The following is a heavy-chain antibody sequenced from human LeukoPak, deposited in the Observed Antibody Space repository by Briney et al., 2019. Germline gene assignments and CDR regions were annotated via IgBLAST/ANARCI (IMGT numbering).Heavy chain of an antibody. CDR1: GYTFTGYY. Sequence: ASVKVSCKASGYTFTGYYIHWVRQAPGQGLEWMGWINPISGATNFAQKFQDRVTMTRDTSISTAYMELTRLRSDDTAVYYCARGRSSGWYGSHYYMDVWGKGTTVTVSS. CDR2: INPISGAT. CDR3: ARGRSSGWYGSHYYMDV. J-gene: IGHJ6*03. V-gene: IGHV1-2*02. D-gene: IGHD6-19*01.